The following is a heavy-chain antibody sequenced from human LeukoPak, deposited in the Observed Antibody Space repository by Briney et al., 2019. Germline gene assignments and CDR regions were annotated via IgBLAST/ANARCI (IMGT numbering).Heavy chain of an antibody. V-gene: IGHV3-48*03. D-gene: IGHD3-22*01. CDR3: ARDWLMSYYDSSGYSDY. Sequence: GGSLRLSCAASGFTFSNYEMHWVRQAPGKGLEWVSYISSSGSDIYYADSVKGRFTISRDNAKNSLYLQMNSLRAEDTAVYYCARDWLMSYYDSSGYSDYWGQGTLVTVSS. CDR2: ISSSGSDI. J-gene: IGHJ4*02. CDR1: GFTFSNYE.